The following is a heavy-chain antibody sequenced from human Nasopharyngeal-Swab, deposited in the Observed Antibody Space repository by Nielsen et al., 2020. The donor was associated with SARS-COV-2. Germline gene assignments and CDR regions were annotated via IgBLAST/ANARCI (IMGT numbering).Heavy chain of an antibody. J-gene: IGHJ6*02. D-gene: IGHD3-10*01. CDR3: ARSRRYYYGSGAVSDYYYGMDV. V-gene: IGHV3-7*01. CDR2: IKQDGSEK. Sequence: VGSLRLSCAASGFTFCSYWMIWVLQAPGKGLEWVANIKQDGSEKYYVDSVKGRFTISRDNAKNSLYLQMNSLRAEDTAVYYCARSRRYYYGSGAVSDYYYGMDVWGQGTTVTVSS. CDR1: GFTFCSYW.